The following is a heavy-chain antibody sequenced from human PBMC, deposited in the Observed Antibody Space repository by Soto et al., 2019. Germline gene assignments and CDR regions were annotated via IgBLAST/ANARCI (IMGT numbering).Heavy chain of an antibody. CDR1: GFSFSYYG. CDR2: VWYDGSRT. D-gene: IGHD3-16*01. J-gene: IGHJ6*03. Sequence: QEQLVESGGGVVQPGGSLRLSCEASGFSFSYYGLHWVRQAPGKGLEWVALVWYDGSRTYYSDSVKGRFTISRDNFKKTVDLQMNGLRVEDTALYYCARGTSHYYYYMDVWGEGTTVTVYS. V-gene: IGHV3-33*01. CDR3: ARGTSHYYYYMDV.